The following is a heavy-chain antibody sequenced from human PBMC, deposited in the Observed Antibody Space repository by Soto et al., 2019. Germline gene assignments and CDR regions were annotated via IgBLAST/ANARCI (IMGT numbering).Heavy chain of an antibody. CDR3: ARIAASGRGWDV. CDR1: GFTFSSYW. D-gene: IGHD6-13*01. J-gene: IGHJ6*02. CDR2: IKQDGSEE. V-gene: IGHV3-7*01. Sequence: EVQLVESGGGLVQPGGSLRLSCVDSGFTFSSYWMSWVRQAPVKGLEWVGNIKQDGSEENYVDSVKCRFTISRDNAKNSMYLQMNSLRAEDTAVYYCARIAASGRGWDVWGQGTTVVVSS.